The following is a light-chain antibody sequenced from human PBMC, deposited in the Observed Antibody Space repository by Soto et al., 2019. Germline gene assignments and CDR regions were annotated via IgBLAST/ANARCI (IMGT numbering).Light chain of an antibody. J-gene: IGKJ2*01. Sequence: DIVMTQSPDSLAVSLGERATINCKSSQSVLYSSNNKNYLAWYQQKPGQPPKLLISWASTRESGVPDRFSGSGSGTDFTLTISSLQAEDVAVYYCQRYYSTPYTFGQGTKVDIK. CDR3: QRYYSTPYT. CDR2: WAS. V-gene: IGKV4-1*01. CDR1: QSVLYSSNNKNY.